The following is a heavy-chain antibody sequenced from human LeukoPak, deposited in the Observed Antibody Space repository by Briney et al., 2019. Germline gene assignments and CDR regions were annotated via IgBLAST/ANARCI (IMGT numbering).Heavy chain of an antibody. CDR2: INPNSGGT. CDR3: AKSTTVTTWVVDY. J-gene: IGHJ4*02. CDR1: GYTFTGYY. D-gene: IGHD4-17*01. V-gene: IGHV1-2*02. Sequence: ASVKVSCKASGYTFTGYYMHWVRQAPGQGLEWMGWINPNSGGTNYAQKSQGRVTMTRDTSISTAYMELSRLRSDDTAVYYCAKSTTVTTWVVDYWGQGTLVTVSS.